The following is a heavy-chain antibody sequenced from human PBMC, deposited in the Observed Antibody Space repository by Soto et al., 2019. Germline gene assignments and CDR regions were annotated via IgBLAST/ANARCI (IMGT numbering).Heavy chain of an antibody. CDR3: ARVAPPGHY. V-gene: IGHV1-18*01. CDR1: GYTFTSYG. J-gene: IGHJ4*02. CDR2: ISAHNRNP. D-gene: IGHD3-10*01. Sequence: QVQLVQSGAEVKKPGASVKVSCKASGYTFTSYGISWVRQAPGQGLEWMGWISAHNRNPNYAQELQGSVTMTTDTAAITAYMELRTPRSADTAVFYMARVAPPGHYWGQGTLVTVSS.